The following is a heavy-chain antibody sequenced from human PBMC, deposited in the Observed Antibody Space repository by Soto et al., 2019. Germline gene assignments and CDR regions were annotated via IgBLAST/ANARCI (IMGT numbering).Heavy chain of an antibody. Sequence: RGESLKISCKGSGYSFTSYWIGWVRQMPGKGLEWMGIIYPGDSDTRYSPSFQGQVTISADKSISTAYLQWSSLKASDTAMYYCAREVVTAISGYYYYYGMDVWGQGTTVTVSS. CDR1: GYSFTSYW. CDR2: IYPGDSDT. J-gene: IGHJ6*02. V-gene: IGHV5-51*01. D-gene: IGHD2-21*02. CDR3: AREVVTAISGYYYYYGMDV.